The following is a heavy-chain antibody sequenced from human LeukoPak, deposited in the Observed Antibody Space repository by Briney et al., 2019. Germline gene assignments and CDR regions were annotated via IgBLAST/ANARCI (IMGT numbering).Heavy chain of an antibody. CDR1: GFTFSNAW. V-gene: IGHV3-15*01. D-gene: IGHD1-26*01. Sequence: PGGSLRLSCAASGFTFSNAWMSWVRQVPGKGLEWVGRIKSKTDGGTTDYAAPVKGRFTISRDDSKNTLYLQMNSLKTEDTAVYYCTTDHRVGAPSIDYWGQGTLVTVSS. J-gene: IGHJ4*02. CDR3: TTDHRVGAPSIDY. CDR2: IKSKTDGGTT.